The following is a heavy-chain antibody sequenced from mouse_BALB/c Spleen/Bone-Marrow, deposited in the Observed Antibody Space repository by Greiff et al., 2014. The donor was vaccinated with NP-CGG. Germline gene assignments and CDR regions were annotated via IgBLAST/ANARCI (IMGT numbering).Heavy chain of an antibody. V-gene: IGHV7-3*02. CDR3: ATGWFAY. J-gene: IGHJ3*01. CDR2: IRNKANGYTT. Sequence: EVQLQQSGGGLVQPGGSLRLSCAPSGFTFTDYYMSWVRQPPGKALEWLGFIRNKANGYTTEYSASVKGRFTISRDNSQSILYLQMNTLRAEDSATYYCATGWFAYWGQGTLVTVSA. CDR1: GFTFTDYY.